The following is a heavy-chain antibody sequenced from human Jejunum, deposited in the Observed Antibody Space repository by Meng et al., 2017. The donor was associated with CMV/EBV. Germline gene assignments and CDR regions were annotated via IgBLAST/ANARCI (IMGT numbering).Heavy chain of an antibody. CDR3: VRDLISGVVPLGY. Sequence: SGFTFSSYWMHGARQVPGKGLVWVARINGDGSTTNYADSVKGRFTISRDNAKNTLYLQMNSLRAEDTAVYYCVRDLISGVVPLGYWGQGTLVTVSS. CDR1: GFTFSSYW. V-gene: IGHV3-74*01. J-gene: IGHJ4*02. CDR2: INGDGSTT. D-gene: IGHD3-3*01.